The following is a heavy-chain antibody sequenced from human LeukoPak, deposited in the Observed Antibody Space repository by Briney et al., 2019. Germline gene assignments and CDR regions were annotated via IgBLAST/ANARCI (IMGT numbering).Heavy chain of an antibody. CDR3: ARGVYSYGPKPVDY. D-gene: IGHD5-18*01. CDR2: IIPIFGTA. Sequence: ASVKVSCKASGGTFSSYAISWVRQAPGQGLEWMGGIIPIFGTANYAQKFQGRVTITRDTSASTAYMELSSLRSEDTAVYYCARGVYSYGPKPVDYWGQGTLVTVSS. J-gene: IGHJ4*02. V-gene: IGHV1-69*05. CDR1: GGTFSSYA.